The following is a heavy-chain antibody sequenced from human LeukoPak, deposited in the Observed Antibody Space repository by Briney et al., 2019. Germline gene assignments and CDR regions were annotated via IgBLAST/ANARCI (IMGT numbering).Heavy chain of an antibody. CDR1: EFTLRTYW. Sequence: HPGGSLRLSCAASEFTLRTYWMSWVRQAPGKGLEWVANIKQDGSEKYYVDSVKGRFTISRDNAKNSLYLQMSSLRAEDTAVYYCARSNSSAFDIWGQGTTVTVSS. J-gene: IGHJ3*02. D-gene: IGHD4-23*01. CDR2: IKQDGSEK. CDR3: ARSNSSAFDI. V-gene: IGHV3-7*01.